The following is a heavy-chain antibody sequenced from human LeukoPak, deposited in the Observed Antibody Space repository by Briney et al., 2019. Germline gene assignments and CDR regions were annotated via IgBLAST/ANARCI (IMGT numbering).Heavy chain of an antibody. J-gene: IGHJ6*02. D-gene: IGHD2-15*01. Sequence: GGSLRLSCAASGFTFSSYAMSWVRQAPGRGGEWVSAISGRGGSTYYADSVKGRCTISRDNSKNTLYLQMNSLRAEDTAVYYCAKGKRYCSGGSCSTLYGMDVWGQGTTVTVSS. V-gene: IGHV3-23*01. CDR3: AKGKRYCSGGSCSTLYGMDV. CDR1: GFTFSSYA. CDR2: ISGRGGST.